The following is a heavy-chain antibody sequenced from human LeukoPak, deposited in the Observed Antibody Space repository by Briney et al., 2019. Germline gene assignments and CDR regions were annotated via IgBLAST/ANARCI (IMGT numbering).Heavy chain of an antibody. V-gene: IGHV4-61*02. D-gene: IGHD5-24*01. CDR1: GGSISSGSYY. J-gene: IGHJ5*02. CDR2: IYTSGST. Sequence: PSETLSLTCTVSGGSISSGSYYWSWIRQPAGKGLEWIGRIYTSGSTNYNPSLKSRVTISVDTSKNQFSLKLSSVAAADTAVYYCARGGGEMATINHWGQGTLVTVSS. CDR3: ARGGGEMATINH.